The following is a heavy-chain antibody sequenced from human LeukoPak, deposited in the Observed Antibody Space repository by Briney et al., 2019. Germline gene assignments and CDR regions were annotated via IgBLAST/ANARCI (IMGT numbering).Heavy chain of an antibody. CDR1: GGSIRSYY. CDR3: ARVYYSSSYDYWYFNL. V-gene: IGHV4-59*01. D-gene: IGHD6-13*01. J-gene: IGHJ2*01. Sequence: PSETLSLTCTVSGGSIRSYYWSWIRQPPGKGLEWIGYIYYSGNTNYNPSLKSRLTISIDTSKNQFSLKLSSVTAADTAVYYCARVYYSSSYDYWYFNLWGRGTLVTVGS. CDR2: IYYSGNT.